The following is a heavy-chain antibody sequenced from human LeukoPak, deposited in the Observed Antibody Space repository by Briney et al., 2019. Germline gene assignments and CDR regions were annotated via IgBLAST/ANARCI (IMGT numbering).Heavy chain of an antibody. CDR2: ISDIGSI. CDR1: GGSISSYY. CDR3: AGHHPRNTVDF. V-gene: IGHV4-59*08. J-gene: IGHJ4*02. D-gene: IGHD2/OR15-2a*01. Sequence: KPSETLSLTCTVSGGSISSYYWSWIRQPPGKELEWIAYISDIGSINYNPSLKSRVTISLDTSKNQFSLKLSSVTAADTAVYYCAGHHPRNTVDFWGQGTLVTVSS.